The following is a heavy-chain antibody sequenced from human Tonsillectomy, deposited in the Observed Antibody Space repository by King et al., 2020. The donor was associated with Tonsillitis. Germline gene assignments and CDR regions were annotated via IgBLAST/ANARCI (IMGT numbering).Heavy chain of an antibody. CDR2: VYWDDDK. Sequence: TLKESGPTLVKPTQTLTLTCTVSGFSLSTDGVGVAWIRQPPGKALEWLAIVYWDDDKQYTSSLRRRPTITKDTSKKQVVLTMTNMDPVDTATYYCARAGYSTTHHVYGDWFDPWGQGTLVTVSS. D-gene: IGHD2/OR15-2a*01. CDR1: GFSLSTDGVG. V-gene: IGHV2-5*02. J-gene: IGHJ5*02. CDR3: ARAGYSTTHHVYGDWFDP.